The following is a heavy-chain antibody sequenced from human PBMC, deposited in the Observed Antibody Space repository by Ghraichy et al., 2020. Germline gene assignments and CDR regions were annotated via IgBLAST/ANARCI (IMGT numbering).Heavy chain of an antibody. J-gene: IGHJ6*02. Sequence: SETLSLTCTVSGGSISSGDYYWSWIRQPPGKGLEWIGYIYYSGSTYYNPSLKSRVTISVDTSKNQFSLKLSSVTAADTAVYYCARDRGPRDDFWSGPIPPPENYYYYGMDVWGQGTTVTVSS. CDR1: GGSISSGDYY. V-gene: IGHV4-30-4*01. CDR3: ARDRGPRDDFWSGPIPPPENYYYYGMDV. D-gene: IGHD3-3*01. CDR2: IYYSGST.